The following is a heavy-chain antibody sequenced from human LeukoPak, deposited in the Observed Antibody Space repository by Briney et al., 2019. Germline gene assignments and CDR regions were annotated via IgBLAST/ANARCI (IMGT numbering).Heavy chain of an antibody. D-gene: IGHD3-3*01. CDR2: ISGSSDTI. CDR3: ARDRAWNYFDY. J-gene: IGHJ4*02. Sequence: GGSLRLSCIASGFTFSIYALNWVRQAPGKGLEWVSAISGSSDTIYYADSVKGRFTISRDNSKNTLYLQMDSLRAEDTAVYYCARDRAWNYFDYWGQGTLVTVSS. V-gene: IGHV3-23*01. CDR1: GFTFSIYA.